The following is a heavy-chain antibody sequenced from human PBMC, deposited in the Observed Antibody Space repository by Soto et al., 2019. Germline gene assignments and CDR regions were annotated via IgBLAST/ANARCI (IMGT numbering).Heavy chain of an antibody. D-gene: IGHD1-26*01. V-gene: IGHV1-46*02. J-gene: IGHJ4*02. CDR3: AKRRGVGLTRSSFDY. Sequence: QVQLVQSGAEVRKPGASVKVSCKASGYTFNRHYIQWVRQAPGQGLEWMGMIDPSGGDTNYAKKFQGRVTLTSDTSTSTVYMELSSLRSEDTSVYYCAKRRGVGLTRSSFDYWGPGTLVIVSS. CDR2: IDPSGGDT. CDR1: GYTFNRHY.